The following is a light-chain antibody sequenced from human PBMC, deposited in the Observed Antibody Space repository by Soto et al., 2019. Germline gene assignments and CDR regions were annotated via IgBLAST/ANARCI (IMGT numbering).Light chain of an antibody. CDR3: VSYTSSFSYV. CDR2: DVN. J-gene: IGLJ1*01. CDR1: SSDVGGYIY. Sequence: QSALTQPASVSGSPGQSITISCTGTSSDVGGYIYVSWYQQHPGKAPKLMIYDVNNRPSGVSNRFSGSKSGNTASLTISGLQTEDEADYYCVSYTSSFSYVFGSGTMLTVL. V-gene: IGLV2-14*03.